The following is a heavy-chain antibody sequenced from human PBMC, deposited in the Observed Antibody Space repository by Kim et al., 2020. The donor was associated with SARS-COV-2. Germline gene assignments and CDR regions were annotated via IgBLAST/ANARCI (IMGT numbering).Heavy chain of an antibody. CDR3: ARGSGATVQDY. CDR2: IYSGGST. CDR1: GFTVSSNY. Sequence: GGSLRLSCAASGFTVSSNYMSWVRQAPGKGLEWVSVIYSGGSTYYEDSVKGRFTISRHNSKNTLYLQMNSLRAEDTAVYYCARGSGATVQDYWGQGTLVTVSS. V-gene: IGHV3-53*04. D-gene: IGHD4-4*01. J-gene: IGHJ4*02.